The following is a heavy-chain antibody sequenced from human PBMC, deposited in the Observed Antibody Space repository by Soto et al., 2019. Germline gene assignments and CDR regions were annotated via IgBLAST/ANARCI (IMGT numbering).Heavy chain of an antibody. CDR2: IYYSGST. V-gene: IGHV4-61*01. J-gene: IGHJ5*02. Sequence: SETLSLTCTVSGGSVSSGSYYWSWIRQPPGKGLEWIGYIYYSGSTNYNPSLKSRVTVSVDTSKNQFSPKLSSVTAADTAVYYCARARYYYDSSGYYWFDPWGQGTLVTVS. D-gene: IGHD3-22*01. CDR1: GGSVSSGSYY. CDR3: ARARYYYDSSGYYWFDP.